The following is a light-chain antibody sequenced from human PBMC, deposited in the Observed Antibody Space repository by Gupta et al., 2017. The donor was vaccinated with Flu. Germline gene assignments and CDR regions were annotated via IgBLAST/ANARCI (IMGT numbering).Light chain of an antibody. CDR1: QDIRND. J-gene: IGKJ2*01. V-gene: IGKV1-17*01. Sequence: DIQMTQSPSSLSASVGDRVALTCRASQDIRNDLDWYQQKPGKAPKRLIYASASLQSGVPSRFSGSGSGTEFTLIISSLQPEDFATYYCRQQNSFPVNFGQGTKLEI. CDR2: ASA. CDR3: RQQNSFPVN.